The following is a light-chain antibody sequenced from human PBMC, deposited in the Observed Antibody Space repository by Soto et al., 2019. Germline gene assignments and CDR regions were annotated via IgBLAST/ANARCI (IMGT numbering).Light chain of an antibody. CDR2: YDD. CDR1: SSNIGSNN. CDR3: AAWDDSTKSHV. Sequence: QSVLTQPPSASATPGQRVTISCSGSSSNIGSNNVEWYQHLPGTAPKLLIYYDDLLASGVSARFSGSKSGTSASLAISGLQSEDEADYYCAAWDDSTKSHVFGTGTKVTVL. V-gene: IGLV1-44*01. J-gene: IGLJ1*01.